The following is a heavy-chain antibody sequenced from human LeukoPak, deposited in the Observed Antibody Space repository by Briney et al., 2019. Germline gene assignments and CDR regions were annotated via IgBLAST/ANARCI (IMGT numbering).Heavy chain of an antibody. CDR2: VYTSGGT. J-gene: IGHJ3*02. Sequence: PSETLSLTCTVSGGSITSGGYYWSWIRQPAGKGLEWIGRVYTSGGTNYNPSLKSRVTISIDTSKNQFSLNLSSVTAADTAVYYCARDQALGYGWPTVLAIDIWGQGTMVTVSS. V-gene: IGHV4-61*02. CDR1: GGSITSGGYY. CDR3: ARDQALGYGWPTVLAIDI. D-gene: IGHD6-19*01.